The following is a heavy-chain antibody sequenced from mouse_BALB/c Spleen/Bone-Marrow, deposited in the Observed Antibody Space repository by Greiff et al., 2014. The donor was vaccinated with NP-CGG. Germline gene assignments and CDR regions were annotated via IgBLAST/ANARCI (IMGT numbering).Heavy chain of an antibody. Sequence: LQQSGGDLVKPGGSLKLSCAASGFTFSSYGMSWVRQTPEKRLEWVATISGGGSYIYYADNVKGRFIISRDNAKNNLYLQVRSLRSEDTALYYCAREGYDYDWFADWGRGTLVTVSA. CDR1: GFTFSSYG. CDR3: AREGYDYDWFAD. J-gene: IGHJ3*01. V-gene: IGHV5-9-2*01. D-gene: IGHD2-4*01. CDR2: ISGGGSYI.